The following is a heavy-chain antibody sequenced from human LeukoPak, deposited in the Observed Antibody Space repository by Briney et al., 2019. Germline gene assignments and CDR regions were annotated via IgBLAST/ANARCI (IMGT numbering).Heavy chain of an antibody. CDR3: ARVNNWNYIFDY. J-gene: IGHJ4*02. CDR1: GGSISSYY. CDR2: IYYSGST. V-gene: IGHV4-59*12. D-gene: IGHD1-7*01. Sequence: SETLSLTCTVSGGSISSYYWSWIRQPPGKGLEWIGYIYYSGSTNYNPSLKSRVTMSVDTSKNQFSLKLSSVTAADTAVYYCARVNNWNYIFDYWGQGTLVTVSS.